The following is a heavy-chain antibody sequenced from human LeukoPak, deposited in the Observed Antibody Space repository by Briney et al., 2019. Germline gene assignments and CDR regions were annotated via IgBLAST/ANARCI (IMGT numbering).Heavy chain of an antibody. CDR2: ISGSGGST. D-gene: IGHD6-19*01. CDR1: GFTFSSYA. CDR3: AKDPNSSGWYGAEYFQH. V-gene: IGHV3-23*01. Sequence: GGSLRLSCAASGFTFSSYAMSWVRQAPGKGLEWASAISGSGGSTYYADSVKGRFTISRDNSKNTLYLQMNSLRAEDTAVYYCAKDPNSSGWYGAEYFQHWGQGTLVTVSS. J-gene: IGHJ1*01.